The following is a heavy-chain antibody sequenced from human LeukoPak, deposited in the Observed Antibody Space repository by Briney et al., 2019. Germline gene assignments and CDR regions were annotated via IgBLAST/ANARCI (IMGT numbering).Heavy chain of an antibody. J-gene: IGHJ4*02. D-gene: IGHD3-22*01. CDR2: ISSSSSYI. CDR3: ARARYYYDPADY. CDR1: GFTFSSCS. V-gene: IGHV3-21*01. Sequence: GGSLRLSCAASGFTFSSCSMNWVRQAPGKGLEWVSSISSSSSYIYYADSVKGRFTISRDNAKNPLYLQMNSLRAEDTAVYYCARARYYYDPADYWGQGTLVTVSS.